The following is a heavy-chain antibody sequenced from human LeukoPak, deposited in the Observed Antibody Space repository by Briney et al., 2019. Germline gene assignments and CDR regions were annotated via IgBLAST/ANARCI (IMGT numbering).Heavy chain of an antibody. CDR1: GFTVSSNY. D-gene: IGHD1-26*01. CDR3: ASGRGYSGSYVVY. Sequence: PGGSLRLSCAASGFTVSSNYMNWVRQAPGKGLEWVSVIYSGGSTYYADSVKGRFTISRDNSKNTLYLQMNSLRAEDTAVYYCASGRGYSGSYVVYWGQGTLVTVSS. CDR2: IYSGGST. V-gene: IGHV3-53*01. J-gene: IGHJ4*02.